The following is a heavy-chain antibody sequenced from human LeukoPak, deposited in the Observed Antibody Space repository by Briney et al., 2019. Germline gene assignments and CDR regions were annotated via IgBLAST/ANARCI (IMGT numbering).Heavy chain of an antibody. J-gene: IGHJ5*02. CDR1: GFTFSSYA. V-gene: IGHV3-23*01. Sequence: GGSLRLSCAASGFTFSSYAMSWVRQAPGKGLEWVSAISGSGGSTYYADSVKGRFTISRDNSKNTLYLQMNSLRAEDTAVYYCAKDRSSVQLEARFDPWGQGTLVTVSS. D-gene: IGHD1-1*01. CDR3: AKDRSSVQLEARFDP. CDR2: ISGSGGST.